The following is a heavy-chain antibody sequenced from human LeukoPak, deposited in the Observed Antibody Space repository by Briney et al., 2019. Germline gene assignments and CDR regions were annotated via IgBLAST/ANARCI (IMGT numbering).Heavy chain of an antibody. V-gene: IGHV3-48*02. D-gene: IGHD6-19*01. CDR1: GFTFSSYS. Sequence: PGGSLRLSCAASGFTFSSYSMNWVRQAPGKGLEWVSYISSSISVIYYADSVKGRFTISRDNAKNSLYLQMNSLRDEDTAVYYCARDQYSGHWYYALDIWGQGTMATVSS. CDR3: ARDQYSGHWYYALDI. J-gene: IGHJ3*02. CDR2: ISSSISVI.